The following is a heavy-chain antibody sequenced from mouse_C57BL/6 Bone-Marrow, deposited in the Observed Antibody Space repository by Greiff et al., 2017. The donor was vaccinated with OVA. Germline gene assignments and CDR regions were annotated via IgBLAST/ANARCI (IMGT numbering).Heavy chain of an antibody. V-gene: IGHV1-82*01. CDR1: GYAFSSSW. CDR3: AEGLRRGAWFAY. Sequence: VKLQESGPELVKPGASVKISCKASGYAFSSSWMNWVKQRPGKGLEWIGRIYPGDGDTNYNGKFKGKATLTADKSSSTAYMQLSSLTSEDSAVYFCAEGLRRGAWFAYWGQGTLVTVSA. D-gene: IGHD2-4*01. J-gene: IGHJ3*01. CDR2: IYPGDGDT.